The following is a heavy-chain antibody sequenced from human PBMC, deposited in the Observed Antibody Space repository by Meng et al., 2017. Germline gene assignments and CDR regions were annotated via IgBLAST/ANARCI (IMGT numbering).Heavy chain of an antibody. CDR2: INTKTGKP. CDR3: ARAHSSGWYSFFDY. J-gene: IGHJ4*02. D-gene: IGHD6-19*01. CDR1: GYTFSTNV. Sequence: VQLLEMGSWLKEPGASVKVSCKASGYTFSTNVMNWVRQAPGQGLEWMGWINTKTGKPTYAQGFTGRLAFSLDTSASTAFLQINSLKAEDTAVYYCARAHSSGWYSFFDYWGQGTLVTVSS. V-gene: IGHV7-4-1*02.